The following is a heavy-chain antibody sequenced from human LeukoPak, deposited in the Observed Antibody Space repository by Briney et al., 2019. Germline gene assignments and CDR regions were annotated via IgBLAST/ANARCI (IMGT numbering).Heavy chain of an antibody. D-gene: IGHD6-19*01. CDR1: GGSFSGYY. Sequence: SETLSLTCGVYGGSFSGYYWSWIRQPPGKGLEWIGEINNSGSTNYNPSLKSRVTISVDTSKDQFSLKLSSVTAADTAVYYCARRAGALADASYYYFDMDVWGQGTTVTGSS. V-gene: IGHV4-34*01. CDR2: INNSGST. CDR3: ARRAGALADASYYYFDMDV. J-gene: IGHJ6*02.